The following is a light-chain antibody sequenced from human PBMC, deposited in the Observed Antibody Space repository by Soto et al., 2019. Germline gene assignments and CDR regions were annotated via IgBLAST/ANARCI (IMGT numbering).Light chain of an antibody. J-gene: IGKJ5*01. CDR1: RSISSY. CDR3: QQLNSYPIT. V-gene: IGKV1-9*01. Sequence: DIQLTQSPSFLSASVGDRVTITCRASRSISSYLAWYQQKPGKAPKLLIYAASTLHTGVPSRFSGSGSGTEFTLTISSLQPEDFATYYCQQLNSYPITFGQGTQLEIK. CDR2: AAS.